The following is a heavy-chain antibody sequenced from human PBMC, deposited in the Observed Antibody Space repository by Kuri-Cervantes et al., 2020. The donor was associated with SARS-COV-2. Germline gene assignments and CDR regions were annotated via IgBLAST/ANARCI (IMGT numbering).Heavy chain of an antibody. CDR1: GGSFSGYY. V-gene: IGHV4-34*01. J-gene: IGHJ4*02. CDR3: ARASNELDY. Sequence: SQTLSLTCAVYGGSFSGYYWSWIRQPPGKGLEWIGEINHSGSTNYNPSLKSRVTISVDTSKNQFSLKLSSVTAADTAVYYCARASNELDYWGQGTLVTVSS. CDR2: INHSGST. D-gene: IGHD1-1*01.